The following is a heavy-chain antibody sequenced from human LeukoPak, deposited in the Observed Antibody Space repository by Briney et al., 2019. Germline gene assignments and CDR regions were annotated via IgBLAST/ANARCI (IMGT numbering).Heavy chain of an antibody. D-gene: IGHD6-13*01. CDR1: GGSISSSSYY. CDR2: IYYSGST. V-gene: IGHV4-39*07. CDR3: ARGVAADQNDY. J-gene: IGHJ4*02. Sequence: SETLSLTCTVSGGSISSSSYYWGWIRQPPGKGLEWIGSIYYSGSTYCNPSLKSRVTISVDTSKNQFSLKLSSVTAADTAVYYCARGVAADQNDYWGQGTLVTVSS.